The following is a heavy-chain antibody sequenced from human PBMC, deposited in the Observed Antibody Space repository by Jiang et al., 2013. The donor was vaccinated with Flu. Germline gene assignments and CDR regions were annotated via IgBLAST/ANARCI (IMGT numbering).Heavy chain of an antibody. CDR1: GTFSSYA. Sequence: GTFSSYAISWVRQAPGQGLEWMGGIIPIFGTANYAQKFQGRVTITADESTSTAYMELSSLRSEDTAVYYCAREDHCSGGSCYPLGTPGRVTNYYYYYGMDVWGQGTTVTVSS. D-gene: IGHD2-15*01. J-gene: IGHJ6*02. V-gene: IGHV1-69*01. CDR2: IIPIFGTA. CDR3: AREDHCSGGSCYPLGTPGRVTNYYYYYGMDV.